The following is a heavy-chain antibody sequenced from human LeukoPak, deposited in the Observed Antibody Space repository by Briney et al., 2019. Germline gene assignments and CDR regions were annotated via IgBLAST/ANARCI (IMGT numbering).Heavy chain of an antibody. CDR3: ARAWYYYDSSGYYPFDY. D-gene: IGHD3-22*01. V-gene: IGHV4-34*01. CDR1: GGSFSGYY. Sequence: SETLSLTCAVYGGSFSGYYWSWIRQPPGKGLEWIGEINHSGSTNYNPSLKSRVTISVDTSKNQFSLKLSSVTAADTAVYHCARAWYYYDSSGYYPFDYWGQGTLVTVSS. J-gene: IGHJ4*02. CDR2: INHSGST.